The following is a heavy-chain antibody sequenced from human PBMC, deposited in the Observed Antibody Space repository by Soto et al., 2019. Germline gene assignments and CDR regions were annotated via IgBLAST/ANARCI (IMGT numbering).Heavy chain of an antibody. CDR3: ASLVAGYSYGHFDY. D-gene: IGHD5-18*01. CDR2: IFYRGST. Sequence: QVQLQESGPGLVKPSETLSLTCTVSGGSISGYSWSWIRQPPGKGLEWIGYIFYRGSTNYNPSLKSRVTISVDKSKNQFSLKLSSVTAADTAVYYCASLVAGYSYGHFDYWGQGTLVTVSS. V-gene: IGHV4-59*01. J-gene: IGHJ4*02. CDR1: GGSISGYS.